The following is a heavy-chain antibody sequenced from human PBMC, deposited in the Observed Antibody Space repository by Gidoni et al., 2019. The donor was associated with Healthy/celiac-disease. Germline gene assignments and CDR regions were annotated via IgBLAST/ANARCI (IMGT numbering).Heavy chain of an antibody. J-gene: IGHJ4*02. D-gene: IGHD3-3*01. CDR1: GFPFSSYA. CDR3: VKGGGYYDFWSGPPNY. Sequence: EVQLVESGGGLVQPGGSLRLSCSASGFPFSSYAMHWFRQAPGKGLEYVSAISSNGGSTYYADSVKGRFTISRDNSKNTLYLQMSSLRAEDTAVYYCVKGGGYYDFWSGPPNYWGQGTLVTVSS. CDR2: ISSNGGST. V-gene: IGHV3-64D*06.